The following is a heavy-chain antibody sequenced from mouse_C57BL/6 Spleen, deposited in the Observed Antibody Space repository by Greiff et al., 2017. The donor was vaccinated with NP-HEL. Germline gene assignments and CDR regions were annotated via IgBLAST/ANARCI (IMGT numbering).Heavy chain of an antibody. CDR1: GYAFSSYW. Sequence: QVQLQQSGAELVKPGASVKISCKASGYAFSSYWMNWVKQRPGKGLEWIGQIYPGDGDTNYNGKFKGKATLTADKSSSTAYMQLSSLTSEDSAVYFCARRGVITTVVPYFGYWGQGTTLTVSS. D-gene: IGHD1-1*01. V-gene: IGHV1-80*01. J-gene: IGHJ2*01. CDR3: ARRGVITTVVPYFGY. CDR2: IYPGDGDT.